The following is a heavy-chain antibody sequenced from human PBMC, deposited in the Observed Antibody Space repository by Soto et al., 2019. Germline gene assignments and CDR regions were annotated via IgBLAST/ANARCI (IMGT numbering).Heavy chain of an antibody. V-gene: IGHV3-48*01. J-gene: IGHJ4*02. Sequence: GGSLRLSCAASGFTFSSYSMNWVRQAPGKGLEWVSYISSSSTIYYADSVKGRFTISRDNAKNSLYLQMNSLRAEDTAVYYCARGGDIVVVPAANFDYWGQGTLVTVSS. CDR3: ARGGDIVVVPAANFDY. CDR2: ISSSSTI. CDR1: GFTFSSYS. D-gene: IGHD2-2*01.